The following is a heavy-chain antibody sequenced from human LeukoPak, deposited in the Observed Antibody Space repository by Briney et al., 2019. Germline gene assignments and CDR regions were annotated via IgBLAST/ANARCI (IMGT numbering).Heavy chain of an antibody. CDR1: GYSISSGYY. J-gene: IGHJ4*02. CDR3: AREVGYYFDN. V-gene: IGHV4-38-2*02. Sequence: SETLSLTCTVSGYSISSGYYWGWIRQPPGKGLEWIGSIYHSGTTYYNPSLKSRVTISVDTSKNQFSLSLSSVTAADTAVYYCAREVGYYFDNWGQGTLVTVSS. CDR2: IYHSGTT.